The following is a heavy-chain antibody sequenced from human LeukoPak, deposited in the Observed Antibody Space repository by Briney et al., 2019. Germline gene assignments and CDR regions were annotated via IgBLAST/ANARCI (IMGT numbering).Heavy chain of an antibody. J-gene: IGHJ5*02. D-gene: IGHD2-2*02. CDR3: ARDDPPREYCGSTSCYTGKYNWFDP. CDR1: GFTFSDYY. Sequence: GGSLRLSCAASGFTFSDYYMSWIRQAPGKGLEWVSYISSSGSTIYYADSVKGRFTISRDNAKNSLYLQMNILRAENTAVYYCARDDPPREYCGSTSCYTGKYNWFDPWGQGTLVTVSS. V-gene: IGHV3-11*01. CDR2: ISSSGSTI.